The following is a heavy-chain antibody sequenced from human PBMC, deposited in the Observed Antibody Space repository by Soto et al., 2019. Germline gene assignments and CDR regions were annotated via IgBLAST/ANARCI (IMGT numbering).Heavy chain of an antibody. J-gene: IGHJ5*02. D-gene: IGHD2-21*02. CDR3: ARERQIVVVTARWFDP. CDR2: INHSGST. CDR1: GGSFSGYY. Sequence: PSETLSLTCAVYGGSFSGYYWSWIRQPPGKGLEWIGEINHSGSTNYNPSLKSRVTISVDTSKNQFSLKLSSVTAADTAVYYRARERQIVVVTARWFDPWGQGTLVTVSS. V-gene: IGHV4-34*01.